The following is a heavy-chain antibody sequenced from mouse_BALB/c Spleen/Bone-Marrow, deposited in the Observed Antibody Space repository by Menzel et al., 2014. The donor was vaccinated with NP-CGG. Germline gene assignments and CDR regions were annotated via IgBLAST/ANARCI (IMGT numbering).Heavy chain of an antibody. CDR1: GYTFTRYW. CDR2: IYPGNGDT. J-gene: IGHJ4*01. V-gene: IGHV1-5*01. Sequence: EVQLQHSGTVLASPGASVKMSCKASGYTFTRYWMHWVKQRPGQGLEWIGAIYPGNGDTTYNQHFKDKAKLTAVTSTNTAYMEVGSLTNEDSAVYYCTNYFGSSDAMDYWGQGTSVTVSS. CDR3: TNYFGSSDAMDY. D-gene: IGHD1-1*01.